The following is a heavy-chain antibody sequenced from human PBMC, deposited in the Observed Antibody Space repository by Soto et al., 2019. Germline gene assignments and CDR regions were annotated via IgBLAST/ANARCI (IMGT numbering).Heavy chain of an antibody. CDR1: GFTFSSYA. D-gene: IGHD3-10*01. J-gene: IGHJ3*02. CDR3: ARVIYGSGSCCAFDI. V-gene: IGHV3-64*01. Sequence: ESGGGLVQPGGSLRLSCAASGFTFSSYAMHWVRQAPGKGLEYVSAISSNGGSTYYANSVKGRFTISRDNSKNTLYLQMGSLRAEDMAVYYCARVIYGSGSCCAFDIWGQGTMVTVSS. CDR2: ISSNGGST.